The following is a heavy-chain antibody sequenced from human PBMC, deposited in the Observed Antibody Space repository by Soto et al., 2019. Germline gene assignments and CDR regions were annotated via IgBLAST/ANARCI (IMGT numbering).Heavy chain of an antibody. CDR2: IYYSGST. CDR3: ARELYYDSSGYSSTYWYFDL. J-gene: IGHJ2*01. CDR1: GGSISSGGYY. Sequence: QVQLQESGPGLVKPSQTLSLTCTVSGGSISSGGYYWSWIRQHPGKGLEWIGYIYYSGSTYYNPSLKSRVTISVDTSKKQFSLKLSYVTAADTAVYYCARELYYDSSGYSSTYWYFDLWGRGTLVTVSS. D-gene: IGHD3-22*01. V-gene: IGHV4-31*03.